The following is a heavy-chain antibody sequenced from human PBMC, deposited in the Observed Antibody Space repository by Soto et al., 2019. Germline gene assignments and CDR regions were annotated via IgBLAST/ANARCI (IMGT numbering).Heavy chain of an antibody. CDR2: ISGSGGST. D-gene: IGHD3-9*01. Sequence: EVQLLASGGGLVQPGGSLRLSCAASGFTFSSYAMSWVRQAPGKGLEWVSAISGSGGSTYYADSVKGRFTISRDNSKNTLYLQMNSLRAEDTAVYYCARKQSYYDILTGRSAFDYWGQGTLVTVSS. V-gene: IGHV3-23*01. CDR1: GFTFSSYA. CDR3: ARKQSYYDILTGRSAFDY. J-gene: IGHJ4*02.